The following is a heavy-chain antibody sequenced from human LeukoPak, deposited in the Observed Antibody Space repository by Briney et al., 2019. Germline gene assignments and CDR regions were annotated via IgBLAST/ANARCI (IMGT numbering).Heavy chain of an antibody. CDR3: APVEGYYGSGRTGIDP. CDR1: GGSISSSNW. V-gene: IGHV4-4*02. J-gene: IGHJ5*02. D-gene: IGHD3-10*01. Sequence: SGTLSLTCAVSGGSISSSNWWSWVRQPPGKGLEWIGEIYHSGSTNYNPSLKSRVTISVDKSKNQFSLKLSSVTAADTAVYYCAPVEGYYGSGRTGIDPWGQGNLVTVSS. CDR2: IYHSGST.